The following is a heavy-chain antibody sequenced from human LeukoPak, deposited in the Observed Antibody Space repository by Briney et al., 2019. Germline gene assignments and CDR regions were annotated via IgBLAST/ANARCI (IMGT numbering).Heavy chain of an antibody. J-gene: IGHJ4*02. Sequence: GGSLRLSCAASGFTFSSYGMHWVRQAPGNGLEWVATIWYEERTKYYIDSVKGRFTISRDNSKNTFYLQMDSLRVDDTAIYYCAKEGIYLKSSLEDWGQGTLVTVSS. CDR3: AKEGIYLKSSLED. CDR1: GFTFSSYG. CDR2: IWYEERTK. V-gene: IGHV3-33*06. D-gene: IGHD5-12*01.